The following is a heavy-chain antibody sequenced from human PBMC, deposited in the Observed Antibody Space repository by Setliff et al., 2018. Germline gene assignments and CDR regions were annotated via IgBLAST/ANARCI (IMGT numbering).Heavy chain of an antibody. CDR1: GYTFTSYD. Sequence: ASVKVSCKASGYTFTSYDINWVRQATGQGLEWMGWMNPNSGNTGYAQKFQGRVTMTRDTSTSTVYMELSSLRSEDTAEYYCAREATIRGYYYYYYGMDVWGQGTTVTVSS. CDR2: MNPNSGNT. CDR3: AREATIRGYYYYYYGMDV. D-gene: IGHD5-12*01. V-gene: IGHV1-8*02. J-gene: IGHJ6*02.